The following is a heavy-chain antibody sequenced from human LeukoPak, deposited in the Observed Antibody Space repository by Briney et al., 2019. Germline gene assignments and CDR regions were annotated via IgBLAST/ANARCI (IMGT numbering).Heavy chain of an antibody. CDR2: IYSGGST. Sequence: GGSLRFSCAASGFSVSSNYRTWVRQAPDKGLEWVSVIYSGGSTYYADSVKGRFTISRDNSKNTLFLQMNSLRAEDTAVYYCVRTFDYWGQGTLVTVSS. V-gene: IGHV3-66*01. CDR1: GFSVSSNY. J-gene: IGHJ4*02. CDR3: VRTFDY.